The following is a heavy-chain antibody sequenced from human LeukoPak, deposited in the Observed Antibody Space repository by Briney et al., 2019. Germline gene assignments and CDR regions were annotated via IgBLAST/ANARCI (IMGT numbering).Heavy chain of an antibody. CDR1: GGSISSYY. CDR2: IYYSGST. V-gene: IGHV4-59*08. Sequence: SETLSLTCTVSGGSISSYYWSWIRQPPGKGLEWIGYIYYSGSTNYNPSLKSRVTVSVDTSKNQFSLKLSSVTAADTAVYYCARCLSSGWYYFDYWGQGTLVTVSS. D-gene: IGHD6-19*01. CDR3: ARCLSSGWYYFDY. J-gene: IGHJ4*02.